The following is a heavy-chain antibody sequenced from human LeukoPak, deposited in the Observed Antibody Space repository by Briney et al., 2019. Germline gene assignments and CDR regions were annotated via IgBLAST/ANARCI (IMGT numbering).Heavy chain of an antibody. CDR3: AKEPTNSGSYYFDY. Sequence: GGSLRLSCAASGFTFSDYYMSWVRQAPGKGLEWVSAISGSGGSTYYADSVKGRFTISRDNSKNTLYLQMNSLRAEDTAVYYCAKEPTNSGSYYFDYWGQGTLVIVSS. D-gene: IGHD1-26*01. CDR2: ISGSGGST. V-gene: IGHV3-23*01. J-gene: IGHJ4*02. CDR1: GFTFSDYY.